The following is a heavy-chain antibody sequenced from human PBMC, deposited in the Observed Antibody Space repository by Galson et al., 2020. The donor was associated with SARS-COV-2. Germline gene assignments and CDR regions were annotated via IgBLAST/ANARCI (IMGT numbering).Heavy chain of an antibody. CDR3: ATGGHFWVGYYA. J-gene: IGHJ5*02. V-gene: IGHV1-24*01. Sequence: ASVTVSCKVSGYTVSELSMHWVRQAPGKGLEWMGGFDPEDGETIYAQKFQGRVTMTEDTSTGTAYMELRSLSSEDTAIYYWATGGHFWVGYYAWGQGTLVTVSS. CDR1: GYTVSELS. D-gene: IGHD3-3*02. CDR2: FDPEDGET.